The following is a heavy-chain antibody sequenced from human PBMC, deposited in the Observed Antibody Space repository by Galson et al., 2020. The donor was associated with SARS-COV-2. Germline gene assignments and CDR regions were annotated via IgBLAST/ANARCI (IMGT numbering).Heavy chain of an antibody. Sequence: SETLSLTCTVSGGSINSGGYYWSWIRQHPGKGLEWIGYINYSGNTYYSPSLKSRITLSIDTSKNQFSLKLSSVTAADTAIYFCARNKQLLFDFWGQGTLVSVTS. V-gene: IGHV4-31*03. CDR2: INYSGNT. CDR3: ARNKQLLFDF. D-gene: IGHD5-18*01. CDR1: GGSINSGGYY. J-gene: IGHJ4*02.